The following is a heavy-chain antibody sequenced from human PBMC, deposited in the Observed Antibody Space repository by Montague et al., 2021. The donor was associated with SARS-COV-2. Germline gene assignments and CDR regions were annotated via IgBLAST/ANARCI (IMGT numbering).Heavy chain of an antibody. V-gene: IGHV3-9*01. CDR3: VTRWLVRQGSGFDH. J-gene: IGHJ4*02. D-gene: IGHD6-19*01. CDR1: GFTFDDYA. CDR2: FSRNSGSI. Sequence: SLRLSCAASGFTFDDYAMHWVRQAPGKGLEWVSGFSRNSGSIGHADSVKGRFTISRDNAKNSLYLQMNSLRAEDTAFYYCVTRWLVRQGSGFDHWGQGTLVTVSS.